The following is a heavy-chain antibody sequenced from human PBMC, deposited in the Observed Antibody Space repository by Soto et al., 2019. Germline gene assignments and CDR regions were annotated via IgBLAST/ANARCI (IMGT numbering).Heavy chain of an antibody. CDR1: GFTFSSYA. V-gene: IGHV3-23*01. CDR3: AKEGDCSGGSCYGYYFDY. D-gene: IGHD2-15*01. CDR2: ISGSGGST. J-gene: IGHJ4*02. Sequence: EVQLLESGGGLVQPGGSLRLSCAASGFTFSSYAMSWVRQAPGKGLEWVSAISGSGGSTYYADSVKCRFTISRDNSKNTLYLQMNSLRAEDTAVYYCAKEGDCSGGSCYGYYFDYWGQGTLVTVSS.